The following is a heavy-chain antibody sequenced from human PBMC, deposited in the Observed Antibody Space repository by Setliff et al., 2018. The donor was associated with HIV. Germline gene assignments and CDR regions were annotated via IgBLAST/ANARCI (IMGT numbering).Heavy chain of an antibody. CDR3: ARETDWDGGLDY. D-gene: IGHD1-1*01. CDR2: IIPALGTA. Sequence: SVKVSCKASGGTFSNYRINWVRQAPGQSLEWMGGIIPALGTANYAQKFQGRVTSTADESTRTVYMEVSSLRSEDTAVYYCARETDWDGGLDYWGQGTLVTVSS. V-gene: IGHV1-69*13. CDR1: GGTFSNYR. J-gene: IGHJ4*02.